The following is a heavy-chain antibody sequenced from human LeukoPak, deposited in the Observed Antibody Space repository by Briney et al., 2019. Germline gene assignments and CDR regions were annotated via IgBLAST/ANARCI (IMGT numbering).Heavy chain of an antibody. J-gene: IGHJ4*02. CDR1: GFTFSSTW. V-gene: IGHV3-7*01. CDR2: INQDGREK. Sequence: GGSLRLSCAASGFTFSSTWMSWVRQAPGKGLEWVANINQDGREKYYVDSVKGRFTISRDNARNSLYLQMNSLRAEDTAVYYCARDNPIQLGDYFDYWGQGTLVTVSS. D-gene: IGHD5-18*01. CDR3: ARDNPIQLGDYFDY.